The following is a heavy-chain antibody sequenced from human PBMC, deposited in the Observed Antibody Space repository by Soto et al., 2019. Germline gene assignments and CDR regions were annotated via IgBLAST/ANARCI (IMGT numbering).Heavy chain of an antibody. CDR1: GFTFDDYA. D-gene: IGHD6-13*01. V-gene: IGHV3-9*01. CDR2: ISWTGGSI. J-gene: IGHJ5*02. Sequence: GGSLRLSCAASGFTFDDYAMHWVRQAPGKGLEWVSGISWTGGSIGYADSVKGRFTISRDNAKNSLYLQMNSLRAEDTALYYCAKGQQLVLDSWFDPWGQGTLVTVSS. CDR3: AKGQQLVLDSWFDP.